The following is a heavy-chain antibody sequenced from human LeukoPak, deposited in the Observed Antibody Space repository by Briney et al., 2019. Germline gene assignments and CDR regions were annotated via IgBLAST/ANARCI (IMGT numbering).Heavy chain of an antibody. V-gene: IGHV4-30-2*01. CDR2: IYHSEST. J-gene: IGHJ4*02. CDR1: GGSIRSGGYY. Sequence: SETLSLTCTVSGGSIRSGGYYWSWIRQPLGKGLEWIGYIYHSESTYYNPSLKSRVTISIDRSKNQFSLKLSSVTAADTAVYYCARFRYSGSYSPWGQGTLVTVSS. CDR3: ARFRYSGSYSP. D-gene: IGHD1-26*01.